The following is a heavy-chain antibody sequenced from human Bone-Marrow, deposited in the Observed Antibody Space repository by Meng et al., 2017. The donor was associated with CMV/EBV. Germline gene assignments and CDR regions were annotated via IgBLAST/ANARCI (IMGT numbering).Heavy chain of an antibody. J-gene: IGHJ6*02. CDR2: INHSGST. CDR3: ARDTLYYYYGMDV. D-gene: IGHD2-2*02. Sequence: SETLSLTCAVYGGSFSGYYWSWIRQPPGKGLEWIGEINHSGSTNYNPSLKSRVTISVDTYKNQFSLKLSSVTAADTAVYYCARDTLYYYYGMDVWGQGTTVTVSS. CDR1: GGSFSGYY. V-gene: IGHV4-34*01.